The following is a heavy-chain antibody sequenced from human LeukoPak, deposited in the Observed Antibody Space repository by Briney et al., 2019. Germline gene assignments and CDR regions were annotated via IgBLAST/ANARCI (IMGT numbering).Heavy chain of an antibody. Sequence: PGGSLRLSCVVSGFTFSSYSMIWVRQAPGKGLQWVANMKKDGSETKYVDSVNGRFTISRDNTKNSLYLQMNSLRAEDTAVYYCGRHRSGSGTYFIDYWGQGTLVSVSS. CDR3: GRHRSGSGTYFIDY. D-gene: IGHD3-10*01. CDR2: MKKDGSET. V-gene: IGHV3-7*01. J-gene: IGHJ4*02. CDR1: GFTFSSYS.